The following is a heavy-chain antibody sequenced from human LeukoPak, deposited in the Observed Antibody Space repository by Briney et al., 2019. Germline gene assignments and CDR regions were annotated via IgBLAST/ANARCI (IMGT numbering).Heavy chain of an antibody. J-gene: IGHJ4*02. CDR2: ISAHDGDT. V-gene: IGHV1-18*01. D-gene: IGHD6-13*01. CDR3: ARGQQPPNIPSFDS. CDR1: GYTFSAYG. Sequence: GSVKVSCETSGYTFSAYGLSWVRQAPGQGLEWMGWISAHDGDTKYALTFQGRVTMTTDTSTSTAYMELRSLRSDDTAVYYCARGQQPPNIPSFDSWGQGTLVTVSS.